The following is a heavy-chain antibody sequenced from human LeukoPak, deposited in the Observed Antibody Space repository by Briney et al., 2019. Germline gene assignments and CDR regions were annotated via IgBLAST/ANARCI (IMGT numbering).Heavy chain of an antibody. CDR2: IYSGGST. CDR3: ARVTDAFDI. V-gene: IGHV3-66*01. CDR1: GFTFSSYA. Sequence: PGGSLRLSCAASGFTFSSYAMSWVRQAPGKGLEWVSVIYSGGSTYYADSVKGRFTISRDNSKNTLYLQMNSLRAEDTAVYYCARVTDAFDIWGQGTMVTVSS. J-gene: IGHJ3*02. D-gene: IGHD2-21*02.